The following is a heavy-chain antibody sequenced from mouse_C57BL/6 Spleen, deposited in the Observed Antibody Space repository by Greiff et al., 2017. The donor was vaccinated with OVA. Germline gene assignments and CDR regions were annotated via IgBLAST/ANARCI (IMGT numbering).Heavy chain of an antibody. D-gene: IGHD1-1*01. CDR2: IYPGSGST. J-gene: IGHJ4*01. Sequence: QVQLQQSGAELVKPGASVKMSCKASGYTFTSYWITWVKQRPGQGLEWIGDIYPGSGSTNYNEKFKSKATLTVDTSSSTAYMQLSSLTSEDSAVYYCARGGGNYYGYYAMDYWGQGTSVTVSS. CDR3: ARGGGNYYGYYAMDY. V-gene: IGHV1-55*01. CDR1: GYTFTSYW.